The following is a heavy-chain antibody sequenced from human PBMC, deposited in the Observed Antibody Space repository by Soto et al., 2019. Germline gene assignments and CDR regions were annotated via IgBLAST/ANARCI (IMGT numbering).Heavy chain of an antibody. D-gene: IGHD6-13*01. CDR1: GGSFSGYY. Sequence: SETLSLTCAVYGGSFSGYYWSWIRQPPGKGLEWIGEINHSGSTNYNPSLKSRVTISVDTSKNQFSLKLSSVTAADTAVYYCARGFSIKAGYSSSWYGGDYYYYGMDVWGQGTTVTVPS. V-gene: IGHV4-34*01. CDR2: INHSGST. CDR3: ARGFSIKAGYSSSWYGGDYYYYGMDV. J-gene: IGHJ6*02.